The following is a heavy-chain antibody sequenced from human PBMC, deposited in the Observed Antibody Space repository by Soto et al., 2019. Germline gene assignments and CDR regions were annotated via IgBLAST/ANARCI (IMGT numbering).Heavy chain of an antibody. Sequence: GGSLRISCAASGFTFSNAWMSWVRQAPGKGLEWVGRIKSKTDGGTTDYAAPVKGRFTISRDDSKNTLYLQMNSLKTEDTAVYYCTTDPSAHDAFDIWGQGTMVTVSS. V-gene: IGHV3-15*01. J-gene: IGHJ3*02. D-gene: IGHD3-3*01. CDR2: IKSKTDGGTT. CDR3: TTDPSAHDAFDI. CDR1: GFTFSNAW.